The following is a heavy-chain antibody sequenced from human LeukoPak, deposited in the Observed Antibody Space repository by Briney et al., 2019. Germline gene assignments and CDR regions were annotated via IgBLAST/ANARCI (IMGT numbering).Heavy chain of an antibody. CDR3: ARHIGFDAFDI. J-gene: IGHJ3*02. D-gene: IGHD3-10*01. CDR1: GGSINSTNNY. V-gene: IGHV4-39*01. CDR2: IFYSGST. Sequence: PSETLSFTCTVSGGSINSTNNYWGWVRQPPGKGLEWIGTIFYSGSTYYNPSLKSRVTISGDTSKNQFSLKLSSVTAADTAVYYCARHIGFDAFDIGGQGTMVTVSS.